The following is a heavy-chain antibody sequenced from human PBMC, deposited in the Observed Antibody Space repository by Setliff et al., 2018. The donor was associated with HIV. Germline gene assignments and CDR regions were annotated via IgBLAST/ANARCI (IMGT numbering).Heavy chain of an antibody. D-gene: IGHD3-3*01. CDR3: ARSQPDTIFGVVIFDY. CDR1: GGSISSSGPGYN. CDR2: VYYSGST. V-gene: IGHV4-39*01. J-gene: IGHJ4*02. Sequence: SETLSLTCTVSGGSISSSGPGYNWGWVRQAPGGGLEWIGSVYYSGSTYYNPSLKSRVTISLDTSKNQLSLRLTSMTAADTAVYYCARSQPDTIFGVVIFDYWGQGKMVTVS.